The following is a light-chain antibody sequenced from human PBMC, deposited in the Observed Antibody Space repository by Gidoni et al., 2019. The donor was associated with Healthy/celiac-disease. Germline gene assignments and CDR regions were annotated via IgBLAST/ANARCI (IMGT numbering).Light chain of an antibody. Sequence: QPVLTQSSSASASLGSSVKLTCTLSSGHSSYIIAWHQQQPGKAPRYLMKLEGSGSYNKGSGVPDRFSGSSSGADRYLTISNLQFEDEADYYCETWDSNTRVFGTGTKVTVX. J-gene: IGLJ1*01. CDR3: ETWDSNTRV. CDR1: SGHSSYI. CDR2: LEGSGSY. V-gene: IGLV4-60*02.